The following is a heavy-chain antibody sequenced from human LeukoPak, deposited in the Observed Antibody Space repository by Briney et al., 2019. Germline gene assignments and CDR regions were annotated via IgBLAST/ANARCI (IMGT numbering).Heavy chain of an antibody. Sequence: PGGSLRLSCAASGFTVSSNYMSWVRQAPGKGLEWVSVIYSGGSTYYADSVKGRFTISRDNSKNTLYLQMNSLRAEDTAVYYCAKGYGDHIFLFDYWGQGTLVTVSS. CDR1: GFTVSSNY. J-gene: IGHJ4*02. D-gene: IGHD4-17*01. V-gene: IGHV3-53*01. CDR3: AKGYGDHIFLFDY. CDR2: IYSGGST.